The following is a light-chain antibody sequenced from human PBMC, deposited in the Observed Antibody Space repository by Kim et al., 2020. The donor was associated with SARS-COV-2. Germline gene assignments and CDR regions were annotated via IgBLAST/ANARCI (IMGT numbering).Light chain of an antibody. CDR2: DAS. CDR3: QQRSNWIT. Sequence: SLCPGKRATLPCRARQSVSSYLAWYQQKPGQAPRLLIYDASNRDTGIPARFSGSGSGTDFTLTISSREPEDFAVYYCQQRSNWITFGQGTRLEIK. CDR1: QSVSSY. J-gene: IGKJ5*01. V-gene: IGKV3-11*01.